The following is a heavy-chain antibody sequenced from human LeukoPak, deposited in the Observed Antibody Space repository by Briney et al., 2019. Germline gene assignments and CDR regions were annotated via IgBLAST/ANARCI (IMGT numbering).Heavy chain of an antibody. CDR1: GVIFSSYA. Sequence: GGSLRLSCAASGVIFSSYAMSWVRQAPGKGLVWVSRIASDGSSTTYADSVKGRFSISRDNAKNTLYLQMNSLRVEDTAVYYCARGRPHGNDYWGQGTLVTVSS. CDR3: ARGRPHGNDY. V-gene: IGHV3-74*01. CDR2: IASDGSST. D-gene: IGHD4-23*01. J-gene: IGHJ4*02.